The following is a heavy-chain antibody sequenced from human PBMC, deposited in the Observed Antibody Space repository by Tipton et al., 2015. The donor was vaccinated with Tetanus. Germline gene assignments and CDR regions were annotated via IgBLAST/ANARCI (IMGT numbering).Heavy chain of an antibody. Sequence: SLRLSCAASGFTFSSHAMSWVRQAPGKGLECVSGISGSGGSTYYAYSVKGRFTISRDNSKNTLYLHMNSLRAGDTATYYCARDSSQGLIDFWSGFHDQIDYWGHGTLVTVSS. CDR1: GFTFSSHA. J-gene: IGHJ4*01. V-gene: IGHV3-23*01. CDR3: ARDSSQGLIDFWSGFHDQIDY. D-gene: IGHD3-3*01. CDR2: ISGSGGST.